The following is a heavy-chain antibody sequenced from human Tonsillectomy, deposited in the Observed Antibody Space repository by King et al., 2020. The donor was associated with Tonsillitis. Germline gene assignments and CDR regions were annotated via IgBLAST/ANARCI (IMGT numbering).Heavy chain of an antibody. CDR1: GGTFSSYA. CDR3: ATLGGYCSGGSCPNLDY. D-gene: IGHD2-15*01. Sequence: QLVQSGVEVKKPGSSVKVSCKASGGTFSSYAISWVRQAPGQGLEWMGGIIPIFGTTNYAQKFQGRVTITADESTSTAYMELNSLRSEGTAVYYCATLGGYCSGGSCPNLDYWGQGTLGTVSS. CDR2: IIPIFGTT. J-gene: IGHJ4*02. V-gene: IGHV1-69*01.